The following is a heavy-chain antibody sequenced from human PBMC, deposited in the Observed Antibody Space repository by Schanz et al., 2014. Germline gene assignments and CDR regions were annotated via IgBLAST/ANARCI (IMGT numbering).Heavy chain of an antibody. V-gene: IGHV3-11*01. J-gene: IGHJ3*02. CDR2: ISRDGTTS. Sequence: VRLVESGGGLVKPGGSLRLSCAASGFTFISYNMNWVRQAPGKGLEWLSYISRDGTTSYYADSVKGRFTISRDNAKNSLYLEMTSLRGEDTAVYYCARENLNWEAFDIWGQGTVVTVSS. CDR3: ARENLNWEAFDI. CDR1: GFTFISYN. D-gene: IGHD7-27*01.